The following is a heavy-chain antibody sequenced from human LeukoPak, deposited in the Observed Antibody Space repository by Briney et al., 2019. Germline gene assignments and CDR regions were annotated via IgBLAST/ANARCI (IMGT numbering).Heavy chain of an antibody. V-gene: IGHV3-23*01. J-gene: IGHJ4*02. CDR2: IGGGGEYT. CDR3: AKVLSGSQDY. CDR1: GFTFSSYA. D-gene: IGHD1-26*01. Sequence: GGSLRLSCAASGFTFSSYAMSWVRQAPGKWLEWVSNIGGGGEYTYYADSVKGRFIISRDNSKNTFYLQMNSLRAEDTAVYYCAKVLSGSQDYWGQGTLVTVFS.